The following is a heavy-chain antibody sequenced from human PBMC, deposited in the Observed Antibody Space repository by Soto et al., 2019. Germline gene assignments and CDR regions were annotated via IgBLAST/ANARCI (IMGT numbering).Heavy chain of an antibody. CDR3: AAGGGLPRYY. CDR2: IYHSVST. Sequence: PSETLSLTCAVSGGSISSGGYSWSWIRQPPGKGLECIGYIYHSVSTYYNPSLKSRVTISVDRSKNQFSLKLSSVTAADTAVYYCAAGGGLPRYYWGQGTLVTVSS. D-gene: IGHD5-12*01. J-gene: IGHJ4*02. V-gene: IGHV4-30-2*01. CDR1: GGSISSGGYS.